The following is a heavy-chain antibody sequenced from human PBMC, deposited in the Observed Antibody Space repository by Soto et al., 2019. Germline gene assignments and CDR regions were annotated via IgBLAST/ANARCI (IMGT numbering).Heavy chain of an antibody. V-gene: IGHV3-23*01. J-gene: IGHJ4*02. D-gene: IGHD5-12*01. CDR2: ISARGGSL. Sequence: EVQLLESGGGLVQPGGSLRLSCAASGFSFSSYAMVWVRQAPGRGLEWVSVISARGGSLYFADSVKGRFTISRYNSKNVLSLEMNSLRAEDTAIYFCAKGSIEYSASVDNWGQGTQVVVSS. CDR3: AKGSIEYSASVDN. CDR1: GFSFSSYA.